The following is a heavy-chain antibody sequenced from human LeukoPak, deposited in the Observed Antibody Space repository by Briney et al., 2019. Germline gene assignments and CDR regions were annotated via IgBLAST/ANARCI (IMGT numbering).Heavy chain of an antibody. J-gene: IGHJ5*02. Sequence: SETLSLTCTVSGGSVSSGSYYWNWIRQPPGQGLEWIGYIYYSGSTNYNISLKSRVTISLDTSKNQFSLKLSSVTAADSAVYYCARGLRYSAGFDPWGQGTLVTVSS. V-gene: IGHV4-61*01. CDR1: GGSVSSGSYY. CDR3: ARGLRYSAGFDP. D-gene: IGHD3-9*01. CDR2: IYYSGST.